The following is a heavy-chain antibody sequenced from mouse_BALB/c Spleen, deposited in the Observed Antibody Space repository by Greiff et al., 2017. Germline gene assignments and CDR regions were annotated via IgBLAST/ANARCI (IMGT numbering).Heavy chain of an antibody. V-gene: IGHV14-3*02. Sequence: VQLQQSGAELVKPGASVKLSCTASGFNIKDTYMHWVKQRPEQGLEWIGRIDPANGNTKYDPKFQGKATITADTSSNTAYLQLSSLTSEDTAVYYCARGSIYVAMDYWGQGTSVTVSS. CDR1: GFNIKDTY. CDR2: IDPANGNT. D-gene: IGHD1-1*01. CDR3: ARGSIYVAMDY. J-gene: IGHJ4*01.